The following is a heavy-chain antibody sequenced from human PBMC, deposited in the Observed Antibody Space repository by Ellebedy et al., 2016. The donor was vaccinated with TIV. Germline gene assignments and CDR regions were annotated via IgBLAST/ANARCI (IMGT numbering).Heavy chain of an antibody. V-gene: IGHV3-7*01. CDR1: GFTFTNYW. D-gene: IGHD1-14*01. CDR3: VRDGMRGGDFDY. CDR2: IHQDGSEK. J-gene: IGHJ4*02. Sequence: GESLKISCATSGFTFTNYWMIWVRQAPGKGLEWLANIHQDGSEKYYLDSVKGRFTISRDNAKNSLYLQMNSLRAEDTAVYYCVRDGMRGGDFDYWGQGTLVTVSS.